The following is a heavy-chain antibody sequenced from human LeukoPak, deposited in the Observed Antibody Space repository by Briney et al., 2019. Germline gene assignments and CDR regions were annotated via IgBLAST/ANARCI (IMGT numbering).Heavy chain of an antibody. J-gene: IGHJ4*02. CDR2: INQNGNT. CDR1: GLSITNGFH. V-gene: IGHV4-38-2*01. Sequence: SETLSLTCAVSGLSITNGFHWGWMRQAPGKTLEWIASINQNGNTYYNPSLMSRVTISADTSKNYFSLSLRSVTAADTAIFYCGGSIGTVAVFDFWGQGTLVTVSS. CDR3: GGSIGTVAVFDF. D-gene: IGHD6-19*01.